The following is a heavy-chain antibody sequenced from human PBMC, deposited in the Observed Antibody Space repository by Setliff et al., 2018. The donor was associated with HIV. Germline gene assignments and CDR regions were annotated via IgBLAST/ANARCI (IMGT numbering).Heavy chain of an antibody. D-gene: IGHD3-22*01. CDR3: ARHRVDTSMLVVKSPGAFDL. CDR1: GYSFTSYW. V-gene: IGHV5-51*01. Sequence: GESLKISCKGSGYSFTSYWIDWVRQMPGKGLEWMGIIFPADSDTRVSPSFQGQVSISADRSTYAAFLQWTSLKASDTGMYFCARHRVDTSMLVVKSPGAFDLWGQGTLVTVSS. CDR2: IFPADSDT. J-gene: IGHJ3*01.